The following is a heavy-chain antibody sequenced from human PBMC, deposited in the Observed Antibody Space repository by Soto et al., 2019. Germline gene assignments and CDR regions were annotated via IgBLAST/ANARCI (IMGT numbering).Heavy chain of an antibody. CDR2: IIPILEIT. V-gene: IGHV1-69*02. CDR3: TSGDMATPLDY. J-gene: IGHJ4*02. D-gene: IGHD5-12*01. CDR1: GGTFSTYT. Sequence: QVQLVQSGAEVKKPGSSVKVSCKASGGTFSTYTITWVRQAPGQGLEWMGRIIPILEITNYAQKFQGRVTXIXXKATGTAYMELNSLRSEDTAMYYCTSGDMATPLDYWGQGTLVTVSS.